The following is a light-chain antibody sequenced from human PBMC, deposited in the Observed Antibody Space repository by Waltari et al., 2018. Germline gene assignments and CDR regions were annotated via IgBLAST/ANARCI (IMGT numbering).Light chain of an antibody. J-gene: IGKJ4*01. CDR2: KAS. CDR3: QQYKSSWLT. V-gene: IGKV1-5*03. CDR1: QTIDSW. Sequence: TCRASQTIDSWLAWYQRKPGKAPNLLNYKASSLESGVPSRFSGSGSGTEFTLTISSLQPDDSATYYCQQYKSSWLTFGGGTKVEIK.